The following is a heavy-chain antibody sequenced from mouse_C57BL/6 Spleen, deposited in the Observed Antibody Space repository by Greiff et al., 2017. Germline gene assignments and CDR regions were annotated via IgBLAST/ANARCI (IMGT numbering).Heavy chain of an antibody. CDR3: ARRDDGYYSYFDY. J-gene: IGHJ2*01. V-gene: IGHV1-80*01. CDR1: GYAFSSYW. D-gene: IGHD2-3*01. CDR2: IYPGDGDT. Sequence: VMLVESGAELVKPGASVKISCKASGYAFSSYWMNWVKQRPGKGLEWIGQIYPGDGDTNYNGKFKGKATLTADKSSSTAYMQLSSLTSEDSAVYFCARRDDGYYSYFDYWGQGTTLTVSS.